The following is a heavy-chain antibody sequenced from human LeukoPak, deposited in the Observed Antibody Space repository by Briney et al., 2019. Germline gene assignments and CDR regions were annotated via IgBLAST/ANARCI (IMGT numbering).Heavy chain of an antibody. CDR1: GYSISSGYY. V-gene: IGHV4-38-2*01. Sequence: PSETLSLTCAVSGYSISSGYYWGWIRQPPGKGLEWIGSIYHSGSTYYNPSLKSRVTISVDTSKNQFSLKLSFVTAADTAVYYCASGLGYCSGGSCYWGWYFDLWGRGTLVTVSS. CDR2: IYHSGST. CDR3: ASGLGYCSGGSCYWGWYFDL. D-gene: IGHD2-15*01. J-gene: IGHJ2*01.